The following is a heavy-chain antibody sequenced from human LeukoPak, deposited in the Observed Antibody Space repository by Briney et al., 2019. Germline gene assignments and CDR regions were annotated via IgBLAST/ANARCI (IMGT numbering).Heavy chain of an antibody. V-gene: IGHV1-2*02. Sequence: ASVKVSCKASGYTFTDYYMHWVRQAPGQGLEWMGWINPKSGGTNYAQKFQGRVTMTRDTSISTAYMELSRLRSDDTAVYYCARGGYYGSGNDFRFDPRGQGTLVTVSS. CDR2: INPKSGGT. J-gene: IGHJ5*02. CDR1: GYTFTDYY. D-gene: IGHD3-10*01. CDR3: ARGGYYGSGNDFRFDP.